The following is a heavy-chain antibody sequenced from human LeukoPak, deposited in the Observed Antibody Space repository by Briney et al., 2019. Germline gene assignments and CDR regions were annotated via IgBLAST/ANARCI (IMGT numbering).Heavy chain of an antibody. CDR3: ARVSGESDFFDY. Sequence: GGSLRLSCAASAFAFNNYEMNWIRQAPGKGLEWVSYISGSGLSIYYADSVKGRFTISRDNAKNSLYLQMNSLRVEDTAVYYCARVSGESDFFDYWGQGTLVTVSS. CDR1: AFAFNNYE. V-gene: IGHV3-48*03. CDR2: ISGSGLSI. D-gene: IGHD7-27*01. J-gene: IGHJ4*02.